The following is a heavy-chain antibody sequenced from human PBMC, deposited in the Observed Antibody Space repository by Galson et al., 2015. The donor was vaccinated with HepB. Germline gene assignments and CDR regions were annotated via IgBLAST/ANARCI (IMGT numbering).Heavy chain of an antibody. Sequence: QSGAEVKKPGESLKISCKGSGYSFTSYWIGWVRQMPGKGLEWMGIIYPGDSDTRYSPSFQGQVTISADKSISTAYLQWSSLKASDTAMYYCARLHAATITGDYFDYWGQGTLVTVSS. D-gene: IGHD5-12*01. CDR1: GYSFTSYW. CDR2: IYPGDSDT. J-gene: IGHJ4*02. V-gene: IGHV5-51*01. CDR3: ARLHAATITGDYFDY.